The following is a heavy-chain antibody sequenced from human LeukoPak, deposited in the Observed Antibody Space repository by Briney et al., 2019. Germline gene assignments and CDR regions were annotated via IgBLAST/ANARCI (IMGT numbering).Heavy chain of an antibody. CDR3: ARILDYSRNLPYYYYYYMDV. Sequence: SETLSLTCTVSGGSISSSSYYWGWIRQPPGKGLEWIGSIYYSGSTYYNPSLKSRVTISVDTSKNQFSLKLSPVTAADTAVYYCARILDYSRNLPYYYYYYMDVWGKGTTVTVSS. CDR1: GGSISSSSYY. J-gene: IGHJ6*03. D-gene: IGHD4/OR15-4a*01. V-gene: IGHV4-39*07. CDR2: IYYSGST.